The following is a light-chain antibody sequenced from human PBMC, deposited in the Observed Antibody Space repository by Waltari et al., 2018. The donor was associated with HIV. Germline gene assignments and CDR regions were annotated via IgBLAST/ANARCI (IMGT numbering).Light chain of an antibody. V-gene: IGKV3-11*01. CDR3: QQRSNWLFT. J-gene: IGKJ3*01. CDR2: DAS. Sequence: EIVLTQSPATLSLSPGERATLFCRASQSVSSYLAWYKQKPGQAPRLLIDDASNRATGIPARFSGSGSGTDFTLTISSLEPEDFAVYYCQQRSNWLFTFGPGTKVDIK. CDR1: QSVSSY.